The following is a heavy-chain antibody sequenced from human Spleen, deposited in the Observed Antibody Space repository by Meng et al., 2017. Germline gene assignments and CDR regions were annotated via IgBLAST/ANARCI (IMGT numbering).Heavy chain of an antibody. CDR3: ARDEDISAAGKLFSDY. D-gene: IGHD6-13*01. CDR1: GSTFPDYW. Sequence: GVECKKPGASVKVSCKASGSTFPDYWLHWVRRAPGQGLEWMGRINPKSGDTHYAQRFQGRVTMTGDTSISTAYMELSGLRSDDTAMYYCARDEDISAAGKLFSDYWGQGTLVTVSS. CDR2: INPKSGDT. V-gene: IGHV1-2*06. J-gene: IGHJ4*02.